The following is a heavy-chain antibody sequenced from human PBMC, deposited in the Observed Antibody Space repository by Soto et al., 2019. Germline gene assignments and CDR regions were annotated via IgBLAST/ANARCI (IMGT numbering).Heavy chain of an antibody. J-gene: IGHJ4*02. Sequence: EVQLLESGGHLIQPGESLRLSCAASGFSFSGYTMNWVRQAQGKGLEWISGINGGGGTTYYADSVKGRFTISRDDSKNILYLQMNSPRAEETAIYYSAKDRHPDGIWTFDYWGRGTLVTVSS. CDR3: AKDRHPDGIWTFDY. D-gene: IGHD3-9*01. CDR2: INGGGGTT. CDR1: GFSFSGYT. V-gene: IGHV3-23*01.